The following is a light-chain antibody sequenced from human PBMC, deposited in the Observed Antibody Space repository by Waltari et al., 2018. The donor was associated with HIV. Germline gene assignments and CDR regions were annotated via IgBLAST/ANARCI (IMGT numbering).Light chain of an antibody. CDR3: QSYDSSLRGSV. Sequence: QSVLTQSPSVSGAPGQRVTFSCTGSSSNIGAGYAVHWYQQLPGTAPKLLIYGNSNRPSGVPDRFSGSKSGTSASLAITGLQAEDEADYYCQSYDSSLRGSVFGGGTKLTVL. CDR2: GNS. J-gene: IGLJ2*01. V-gene: IGLV1-40*01. CDR1: SSNIGAGYA.